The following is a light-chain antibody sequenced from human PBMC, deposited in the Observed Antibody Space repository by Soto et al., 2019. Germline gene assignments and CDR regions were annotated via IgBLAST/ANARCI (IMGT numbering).Light chain of an antibody. CDR3: QSYDSSLSGSV. CDR2: GDN. J-gene: IGLJ2*01. V-gene: IGLV1-40*01. CDR1: SSNIGAGYD. Sequence: QSVLTQPPSVSGAPGQGVTISCTGSSSNIGAGYDVHWYQHFPGTAPKLLIYGDNNRPSGVPDRFSGSKSGTSASPAITGLQAEDEADYFCQSYDSSLSGSVFGGGTKVTVL.